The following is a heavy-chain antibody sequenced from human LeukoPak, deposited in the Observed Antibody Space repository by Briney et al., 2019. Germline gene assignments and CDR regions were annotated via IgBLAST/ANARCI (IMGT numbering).Heavy chain of an antibody. V-gene: IGHV4-61*01. Sequence: SETLSLTCTVSGSSIRSSYYYWGWIRQPPGKGLEWIGYIYYSGSTNYNPSLKSRVTISVDTSKNQFSLKLTSVTAADTAVYYCARETRDGYLDAFDIWGQGTLVTVSS. CDR3: ARETRDGYLDAFDI. D-gene: IGHD5-24*01. J-gene: IGHJ3*02. CDR1: GSSIRSSYYY. CDR2: IYYSGST.